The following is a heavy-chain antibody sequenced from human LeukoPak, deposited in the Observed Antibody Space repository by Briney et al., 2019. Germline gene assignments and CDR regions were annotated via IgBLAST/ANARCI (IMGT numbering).Heavy chain of an antibody. D-gene: IGHD6-19*01. V-gene: IGHV4-34*01. Sequence: PSETLSLTCAVYGGSFSGYYWSWIRQPPGKGLEWIGEINHSGSTNYNPSLKSRVTISVGTSKNQFSLKLSSVTAADTAVYYCAARYSSGWYYCDYWGQGTLVTVSS. CDR2: INHSGST. CDR3: AARYSSGWYYCDY. J-gene: IGHJ4*02. CDR1: GGSFSGYY.